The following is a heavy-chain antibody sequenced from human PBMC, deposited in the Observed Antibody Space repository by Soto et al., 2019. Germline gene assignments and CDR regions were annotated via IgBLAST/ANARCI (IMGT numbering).Heavy chain of an antibody. Sequence: QVQLQESGPGQVKPSETLSLTCTVSGGSMNIYYWTWILQPPGKGLEWIGYVRDTGSTNYNPSLKSRVTISIDTSRNQFSLSLSSVTAADTAVYFCARYSPPKKTYDSNPGWFDPWGQGTLVAVSS. CDR3: ARYSPPKKTYDSNPGWFDP. CDR1: GGSMNIYY. D-gene: IGHD3-22*01. V-gene: IGHV4-59*01. J-gene: IGHJ5*02. CDR2: VRDTGST.